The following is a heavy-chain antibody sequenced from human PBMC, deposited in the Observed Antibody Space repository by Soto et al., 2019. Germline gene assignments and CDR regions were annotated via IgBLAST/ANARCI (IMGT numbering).Heavy chain of an antibody. CDR1: GGSLRGSY. D-gene: IGHD2-21*01. Sequence: QVHLQQWGAGLLKPSETLSLTCGVYGGSLRGSYWSWIRQPPGKALEWLGQFTHSGSTTFNPSLKSRVSVSVDTSDNQFSLKLTSVTAADTAVYYCARGHIPVYGPVPDYFDSWGQGTLVTVSS. CDR3: ARGHIPVYGPVPDYFDS. CDR2: FTHSGST. J-gene: IGHJ4*02. V-gene: IGHV4-34*02.